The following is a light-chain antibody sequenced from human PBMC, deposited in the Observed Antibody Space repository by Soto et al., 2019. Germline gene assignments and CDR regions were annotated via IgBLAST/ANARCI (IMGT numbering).Light chain of an antibody. CDR1: QSISSW. CDR2: DAS. J-gene: IGKJ2*01. Sequence: DIQLTQSPSTLSASVGDRVTITCRSSQSISSWLAWCQQKPGKAPKLLIYDASSLKIGVPSRFSGSGSGTEFTLTISSLQPDDFATYYCQQYNDYPYTFGQGTKLEIK. CDR3: QQYNDYPYT. V-gene: IGKV1-5*01.